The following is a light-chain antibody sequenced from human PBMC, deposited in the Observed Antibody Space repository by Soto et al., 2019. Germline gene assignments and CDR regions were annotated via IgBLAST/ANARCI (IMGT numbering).Light chain of an antibody. CDR1: QSITAR. Sequence: TQSPSTLSASLAGRVTITYRASQSITARLAWYQQKPGKPPKLLIYDASILERGVPSRFSGSGSGTEFTLTISSLQPDDFATYYCQHYNSYSEALGQGTKVDVK. CDR2: DAS. CDR3: QHYNSYSEA. V-gene: IGKV1-5*01. J-gene: IGKJ1*01.